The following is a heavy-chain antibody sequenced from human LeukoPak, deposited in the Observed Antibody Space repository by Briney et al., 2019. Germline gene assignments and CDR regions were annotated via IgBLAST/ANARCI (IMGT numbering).Heavy chain of an antibody. Sequence: SGGSLRLSCAASGFTFSSYWMHWVRQAPGKGLVWVSCINSDGSSTSYADSVKGRFTISRDNAKNTLYLQMNSLRAEDTAVYHCAREGGELIDYWGQGTLVTVSS. CDR3: AREGGELIDY. V-gene: IGHV3-74*01. CDR2: INSDGSST. D-gene: IGHD1-26*01. CDR1: GFTFSSYW. J-gene: IGHJ4*02.